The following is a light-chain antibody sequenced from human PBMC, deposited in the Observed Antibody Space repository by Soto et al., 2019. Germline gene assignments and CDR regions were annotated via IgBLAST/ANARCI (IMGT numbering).Light chain of an antibody. V-gene: IGLV2-8*01. CDR2: EVS. Sequence: QSALTQPPAASGSPGQSVTISCTGTSSDVGGYNYVSWYQQHPVKAPKLMIYEVSKRPSGVPDRFSGSKSGNTASLTVSGLQAEYEADYYCSSYAGSNNWNFGTGTKLTVI. CDR1: SSDVGGYNY. J-gene: IGLJ1*01. CDR3: SSYAGSNNWN.